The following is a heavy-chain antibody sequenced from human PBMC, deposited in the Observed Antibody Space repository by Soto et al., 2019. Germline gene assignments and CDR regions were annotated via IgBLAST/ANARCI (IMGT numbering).Heavy chain of an antibody. D-gene: IGHD3-10*01. J-gene: IGHJ4*02. CDR3: ARESYYGSGATVVAY. Sequence: PSETLSLTCTVSGGSISNYYWSWIRQPRGRGLEWIGHIFYSGTTNYNPSLNSRVTISVDTSKNQFSLKVNSVTAADTAVYYCARESYYGSGATVVAYWGQGTLVTVSS. V-gene: IGHV4-59*01. CDR1: GGSISNYY. CDR2: IFYSGTT.